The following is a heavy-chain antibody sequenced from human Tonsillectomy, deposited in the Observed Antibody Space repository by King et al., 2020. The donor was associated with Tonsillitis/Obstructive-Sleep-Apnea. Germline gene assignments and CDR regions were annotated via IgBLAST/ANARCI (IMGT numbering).Heavy chain of an antibody. Sequence: VQLVESGGGLVQPGGSLRLSCAASGFTFRNYDMHWVRQAPGEGLEWVSTIGTAGDTYYPASVKGRFTVSRENAKNSLYLQMNSLRDGDTAVYYCASAGVEATAYVYYYVDVWGKGTTVTVSS. CDR2: IGTAGDT. V-gene: IGHV3-13*04. J-gene: IGHJ6*03. CDR3: ASAGVEATAYVYYYVDV. CDR1: GFTFRNYD. D-gene: IGHD1-26*01.